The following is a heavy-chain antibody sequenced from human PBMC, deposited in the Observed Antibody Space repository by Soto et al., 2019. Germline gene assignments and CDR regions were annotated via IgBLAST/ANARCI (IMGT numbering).Heavy chain of an antibody. CDR2: ISAYNGNT. V-gene: IGHV1-18*04. J-gene: IGHJ4*02. CDR3: ARSGEILEWLLYVY. Sequence: ASVKVSCKASGYTFTSYGISWVRQAPGQGLEWMGWISAYNGNTNYAQKLQGRVTMTTDTSTSTAYMELRSLRSDDTAVYYCARSGEILEWLLYVYWGQGTLVTASS. D-gene: IGHD3-3*01. CDR1: GYTFTSYG.